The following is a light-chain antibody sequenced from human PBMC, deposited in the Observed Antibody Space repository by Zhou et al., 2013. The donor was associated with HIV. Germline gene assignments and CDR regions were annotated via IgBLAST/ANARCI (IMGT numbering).Light chain of an antibody. Sequence: EIVMTQSPGSLAVSPGEPASLSCRSSRTLLDADGHNYLDWYQQKPGQTPQLLIYWGSTRAPGVSHRFSGSGSGTDFTLRISEVEAADVGVYYCMQALQIPRTFGQGTKVE. CDR2: WGS. CDR1: RTLLDADGHNY. CDR3: MQALQIPRT. J-gene: IGKJ1*01. V-gene: IGKV2-28*01.